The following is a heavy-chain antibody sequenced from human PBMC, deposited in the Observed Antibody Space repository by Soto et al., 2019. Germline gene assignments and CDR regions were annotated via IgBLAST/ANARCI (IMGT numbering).Heavy chain of an antibody. J-gene: IGHJ4*02. V-gene: IGHV1-2*04. CDR2: INPNSGGT. CDR1: GYTFTGYY. Sequence: ASVKVSCKASGYTFTGYYMHWVRQAPGQGLEWMGWINPNSGGTNYAQKFQGWVTMTRDTSISTAYMELSRLRSDDTAVYYCARGSYYGDYVPTGNYFDYWGQGTLVTVSS. CDR3: ARGSYYGDYVPTGNYFDY. D-gene: IGHD4-17*01.